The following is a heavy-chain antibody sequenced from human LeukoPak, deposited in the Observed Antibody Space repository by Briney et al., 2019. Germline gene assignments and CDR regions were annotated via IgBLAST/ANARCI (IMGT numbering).Heavy chain of an antibody. V-gene: IGHV3-11*04. CDR3: ARDNWIEAHYFDY. J-gene: IGHJ4*02. Sequence: GGSLRLSCVVSGFGFSDSYMTWIRQTPGKGLEWLAYISGSGSDMYYADSVKGRFTISRDNSKNTLYLQMKSLRAEDTAVYYCARDNWIEAHYFDYWGQGTLVTVSS. CDR1: GFGFSDSY. D-gene: IGHD1-20*01. CDR2: ISGSGSDM.